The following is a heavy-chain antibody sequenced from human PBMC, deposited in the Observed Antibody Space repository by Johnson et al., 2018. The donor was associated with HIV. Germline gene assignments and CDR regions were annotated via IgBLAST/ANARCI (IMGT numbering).Heavy chain of an antibody. CDR1: GFTFDDYG. CDR2: INWNGGST. Sequence: EQLVESGGGVVRPGGSLRLSCAASGFTFDDYGMSWVRQAPGKGLEWVSGINWNGGSTGYADSVKGRFTISRDNAKNSLYLEMNSLRAEDTAVYYCARGPTYYYDSSGYWSDAFDIWGQGTMVTVSS. D-gene: IGHD3-22*01. V-gene: IGHV3-20*04. J-gene: IGHJ3*02. CDR3: ARGPTYYYDSSGYWSDAFDI.